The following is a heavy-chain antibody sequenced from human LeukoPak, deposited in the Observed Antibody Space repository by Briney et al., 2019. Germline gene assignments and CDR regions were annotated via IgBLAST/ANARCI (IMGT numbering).Heavy chain of an antibody. V-gene: IGHV3-23*01. CDR2: ISGSGGST. CDR3: AKDLDYYYYYGMDV. Sequence: GGSLRLSCAASGFTFSSYAMSWVRQAPGKGLEWVSAISGSGGSTYYADSVKGRFTISRDNSKNTLYLQMNSLRAEDTAVYYCAKDLDYYYYYGMDVWDQGTTVTVSS. J-gene: IGHJ6*02. CDR1: GFTFSSYA.